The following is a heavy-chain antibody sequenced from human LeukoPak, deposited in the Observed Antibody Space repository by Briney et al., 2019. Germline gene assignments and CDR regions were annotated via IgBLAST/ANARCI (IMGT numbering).Heavy chain of an antibody. CDR1: GFTFSSYS. CDR3: ARDPARYYDGSDYHQFDF. J-gene: IGHJ4*02. D-gene: IGHD3-22*01. CDR2: ISSSSSYI. Sequence: GGSLRLSCATSGFTFSSYSMNWVRQAPGKGLEWVSSISSSSSYIYHADSVKGRFIISRDNAKNSLYLQMNSLRAEDTALYYCARDPARYYDGSDYHQFDFWGQGTLVTVSS. V-gene: IGHV3-21*01.